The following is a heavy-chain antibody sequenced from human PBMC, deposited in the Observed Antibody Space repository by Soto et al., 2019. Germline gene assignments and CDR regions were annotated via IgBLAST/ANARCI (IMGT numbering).Heavy chain of an antibody. CDR1: GYTFTSYG. V-gene: IGHV1-18*01. D-gene: IGHD3-22*01. CDR2: ISAYNGNT. Sequence: QVQLVQSGAEVKKPGASVKVSCKASGYTFTSYGISWVRQAPGQGLEWMGWISAYNGNTNYAQKLQGRVTMTTDTSXSXXYMELRSLRSDDTAVYYCARRVYYYDSSGYYYLDYWGQGTLVTVSS. CDR3: ARRVYYYDSSGYYYLDY. J-gene: IGHJ4*02.